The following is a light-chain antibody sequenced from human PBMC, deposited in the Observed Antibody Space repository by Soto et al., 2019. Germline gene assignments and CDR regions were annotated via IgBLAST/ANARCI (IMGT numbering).Light chain of an antibody. J-gene: IGKJ2*01. CDR3: QQSYTTPVYP. CDR2: GAS. V-gene: IGKV1-39*01. CDR1: QSVSTY. Sequence: DVQMTQSPASLSSSSADRVTITCRASQSVSTYLNWYQQKPGEAPKLLIYGASNLQSGVPSRSSGSGSGTDFTLTISSLQPEDFATYFCQQSYTTPVYPFGQGTKV.